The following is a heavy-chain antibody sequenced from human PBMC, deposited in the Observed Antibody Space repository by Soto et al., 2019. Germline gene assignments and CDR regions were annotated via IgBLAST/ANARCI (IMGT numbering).Heavy chain of an antibody. V-gene: IGHV4-59*01. CDR2: IYYSGST. Sequence: QVQLQESGPGLVKPSETLSLTCTVSGGSISSYYWSWIRQPPGKGLEWIWYIYYSGSTNYNPSLKCRVTISVYTSKNRFSQKLCSVTAADTAVYYGARAIAVDGPFAYGGQGTLVIVSS. CDR3: ARAIAVDGPFAY. CDR1: GGSISSYY. D-gene: IGHD6-19*01. J-gene: IGHJ4*02.